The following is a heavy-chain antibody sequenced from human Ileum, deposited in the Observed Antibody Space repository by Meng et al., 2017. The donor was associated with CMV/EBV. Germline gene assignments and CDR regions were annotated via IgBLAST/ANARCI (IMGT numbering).Heavy chain of an antibody. V-gene: IGHV4-34*01. J-gene: IGHJ4*02. CDR3: ARGRDFWWEMDY. D-gene: IGHD1-26*01. CDR1: SGSFSDFF. CDR2: SSHSGNT. Sequence: QVQLHQWGAGLLNPSETLSLTFAVYSGSFSDFFWGWIRQPPGKGLEWIGESSHSGNTKYSPSLKSRVTISVDASKNQFSLNMRSVTAADTAVYYCARGRDFWWEMDYTGQGTLVTVSS.